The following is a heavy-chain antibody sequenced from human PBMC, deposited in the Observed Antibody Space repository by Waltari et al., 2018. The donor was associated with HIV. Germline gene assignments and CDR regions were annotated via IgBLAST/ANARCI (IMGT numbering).Heavy chain of an antibody. CDR1: GFTFSSYS. Sequence: GGSLRLSCAASGFTFSSYSMNWVRQGPEKGLEWVAYFSSSSNIIYYADSVKGRFTISRDNAKNSLYLQMNSLRAEETAVYYCAREGGYDSSGYLRGFDLWGRGTLVTV. D-gene: IGHD3-22*01. CDR2: FSSSSNII. V-gene: IGHV3-48*04. CDR3: AREGGYDSSGYLRGFDL. J-gene: IGHJ2*01.